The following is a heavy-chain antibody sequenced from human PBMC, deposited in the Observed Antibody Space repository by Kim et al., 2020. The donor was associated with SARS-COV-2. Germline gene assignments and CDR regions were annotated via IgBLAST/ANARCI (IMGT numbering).Heavy chain of an antibody. V-gene: IGHV3-30-3*01. J-gene: IGHJ6*02. CDR3: ARLTGYCSSTSCPGAYYYGMDV. Sequence: GGSLRLSCAASGFTFSSYAMHWVRQAPGKGLEWVAVISYDGSNKYYADSVKGRFTISRDNSKNTLYLQMNSLRAEDTAVYYCARLTGYCSSTSCPGAYYYGMDVWGQGTTVTVSS. CDR1: GFTFSSYA. D-gene: IGHD2-2*01. CDR2: ISYDGSNK.